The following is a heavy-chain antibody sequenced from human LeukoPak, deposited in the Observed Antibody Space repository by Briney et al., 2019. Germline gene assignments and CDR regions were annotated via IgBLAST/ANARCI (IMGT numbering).Heavy chain of an antibody. CDR1: GYTLTELS. D-gene: IGHD2-8*02. CDR2: FDPEDGET. V-gene: IGHV1-24*01. J-gene: IGHJ3*02. CDR3: AKDLRNIRTLVDLQMI. Sequence: ASVTVSCKVSGYTLTELSMHWVRQAPGKGLEGMGGFDPEDGETIYAQKFQGRVTMTEDTSTDTAYMELSSLRSEDTAVYYCAKDLRNIRTLVDLQMIWGQGTLVIVSS.